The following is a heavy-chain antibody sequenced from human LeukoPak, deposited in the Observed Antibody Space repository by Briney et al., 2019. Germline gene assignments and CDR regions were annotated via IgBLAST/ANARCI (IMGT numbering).Heavy chain of an antibody. CDR1: GHTFTDYY. CDR2: SNPKSGGT. J-gene: IGHJ4*02. V-gene: IGHV1-2*02. D-gene: IGHD3-22*01. Sequence: ASVKVSCKASGHTFTDYYVHWVRQVPGQGFEWMGWSNPKSGGTNYAQRFQGRVTMTRDTSISTVYMELRRLRVDDTAVYYCARDFDTSGYYAGQWGQGTLVTVSS. CDR3: ARDFDTSGYYAGQ.